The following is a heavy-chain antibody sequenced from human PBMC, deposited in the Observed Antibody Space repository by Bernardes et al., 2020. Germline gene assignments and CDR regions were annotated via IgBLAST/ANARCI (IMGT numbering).Heavy chain of an antibody. CDR2: INHSGST. CDR3: ARGTDIVVVPAASHFDY. Sequence: SETLSLTCVVYGGSFSGYYWSWIRQPPGKGLEWIGEINHSGSTNYNPSLKSRVTISVDTSKNQFSLKLSSVTAADTAVYYCARGTDIVVVPAASHFDYWGQGTLVTVSS. CDR1: GGSFSGYY. J-gene: IGHJ4*02. D-gene: IGHD2-2*01. V-gene: IGHV4-34*01.